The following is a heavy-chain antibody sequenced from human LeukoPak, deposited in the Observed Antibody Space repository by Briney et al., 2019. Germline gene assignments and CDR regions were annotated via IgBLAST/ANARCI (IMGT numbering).Heavy chain of an antibody. Sequence: GGSLRLSCAASGFTFSGYAMHWVRQAPGKGLEWVAVISNDGSYKFYADSVEGRFTISRDNSKNTLFLQMNSLRAEDTAVYYCARAPGITVADGKLFFDYWGQGTLVTVSS. V-gene: IGHV3-30*04. CDR1: GFTFSGYA. CDR3: ARAPGITVADGKLFFDY. D-gene: IGHD6-19*01. J-gene: IGHJ4*02. CDR2: ISNDGSYK.